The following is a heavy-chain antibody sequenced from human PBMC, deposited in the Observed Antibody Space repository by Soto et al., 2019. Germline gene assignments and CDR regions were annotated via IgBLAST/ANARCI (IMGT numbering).Heavy chain of an antibody. J-gene: IGHJ1*01. Sequence: VQLQQWGAGLLKPSETLSLTCAVYGGSFSGYCWCWIRQTPGGRLEWVGDICHGGGANYNPSLKSRVSFSMDPSKNQFSLKLNSVMAADTAVYYCAGYSNSWSKYVKHWGRGSLVTVSS. CDR1: GGSFSGYC. CDR3: AGYSNSWSKYVKH. D-gene: IGHD6-13*01. CDR2: ICHGGGA. V-gene: IGHV4-34*01.